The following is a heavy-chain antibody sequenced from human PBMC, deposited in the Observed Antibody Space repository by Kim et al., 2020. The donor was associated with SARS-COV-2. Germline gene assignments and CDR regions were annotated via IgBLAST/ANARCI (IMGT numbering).Heavy chain of an antibody. V-gene: IGHV1-8*01. CDR3: ARGVDTHLYYGMDV. Sequence: ASVKVSCKASGYTFTSYDINWVRQATGQGLEWMGWMNPNSGNTGYAQKFQGRVTMTRNTSISTAYMELSSLRSEDTAVYYCARGVDTHLYYGMDVWGQGTTVTVSS. CDR2: MNPNSGNT. J-gene: IGHJ6*02. CDR1: GYTFTSYD. D-gene: IGHD5-18*01.